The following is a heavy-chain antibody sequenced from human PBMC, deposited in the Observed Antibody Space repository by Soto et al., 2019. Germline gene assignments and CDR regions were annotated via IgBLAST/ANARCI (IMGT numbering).Heavy chain of an antibody. Sequence: QVQLVQSGAEVKKPGSSVKVSCKASGGTFSSYTISWVRQAPGQGLEWMGRIIPILGIANYSQKLQGRVTITADKSTSTAYMELSSLRSEDTAVYYCAREEYYYGSGAFFDYWGQRTLVTVSS. CDR2: IIPILGIA. V-gene: IGHV1-69*08. J-gene: IGHJ4*02. CDR1: GGTFSSYT. CDR3: AREEYYYGSGAFFDY. D-gene: IGHD3-10*01.